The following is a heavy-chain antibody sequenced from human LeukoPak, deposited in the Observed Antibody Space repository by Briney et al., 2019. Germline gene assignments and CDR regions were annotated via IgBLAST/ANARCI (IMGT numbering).Heavy chain of an antibody. D-gene: IGHD4-17*01. V-gene: IGHV3-23*01. J-gene: IGHJ4*02. CDR2: ISASGDNT. Sequence: GSLRLSWDASGFTVNSYAMNWVRQAPGKGLEWVSVISASGDNTYYADSVKGRFTISRDDSKNTVYLQMNSLRADDTAVYHCAKGGRRHYGDYVAFWGQGTLVTVSS. CDR3: AKGGRRHYGDYVAF. CDR1: GFTVNSYA.